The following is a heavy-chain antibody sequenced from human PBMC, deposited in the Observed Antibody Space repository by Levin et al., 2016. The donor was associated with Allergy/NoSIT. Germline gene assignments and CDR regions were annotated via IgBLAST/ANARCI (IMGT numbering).Heavy chain of an antibody. CDR2: IWYDGSNK. CDR3: AKGGRLPDY. J-gene: IGHJ4*02. V-gene: IGHV3-33*06. D-gene: IGHD2-21*02. Sequence: WIRQPPGKGLEWVAVIWYDGSNKYYADSVKGRFTISRDNSKNTLFLQMNSLRAEDTAVYYCAKGGRLPDYWGQGTLVTVSS.